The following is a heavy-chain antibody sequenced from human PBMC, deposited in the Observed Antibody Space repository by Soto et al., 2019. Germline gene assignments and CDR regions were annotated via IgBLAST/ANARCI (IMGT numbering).Heavy chain of an antibody. J-gene: IGHJ4*02. D-gene: IGHD3-22*01. CDR2: ISYDGSNK. CDR1: GFTFSSYA. Sequence: PGGSLRLSCAASGFTFSSYAMHWVRQAPGKGLEWVAVISYDGSNKYYADSVKGRFTISRDNSKNTLYLQMNSLRAEDTAVYYCARDEYDSSGKPNWGQGTLVTVSS. V-gene: IGHV3-30-3*01. CDR3: ARDEYDSSGKPN.